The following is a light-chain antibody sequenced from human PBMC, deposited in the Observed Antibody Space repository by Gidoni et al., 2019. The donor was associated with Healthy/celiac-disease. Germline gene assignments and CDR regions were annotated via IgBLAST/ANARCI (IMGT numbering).Light chain of an antibody. J-gene: IGKJ2*01. V-gene: IGKV4-1*01. CDR1: KSVLYSYNNKNY. Sequence: IVMTQSSASLAFSLGERATINCKSSKSVLYSYNNKNYLAWYQQKPGQPPKLLIYGASTRESGVPERFSGSGSGTDFTLTISSLQAEDVAAYYCQQYYSTPLYTFGQGTKLEIK. CDR2: GAS. CDR3: QQYYSTPLYT.